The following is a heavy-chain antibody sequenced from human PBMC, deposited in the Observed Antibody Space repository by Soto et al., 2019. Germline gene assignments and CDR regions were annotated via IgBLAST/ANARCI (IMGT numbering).Heavy chain of an antibody. CDR1: GFTFSSYG. CDR3: ARDFGYYDAFDI. V-gene: IGHV3-66*01. D-gene: IGHD3-22*01. Sequence: GGSLRLSCAASGFTFSSYGMHWVRQAPGKGLEWVSVIYSGGSTYYIDSVKGRFSISRDISKNTLYLQMNSLRAEDTAVYYCARDFGYYDAFDIWGQGTMVTVSS. CDR2: IYSGGST. J-gene: IGHJ3*02.